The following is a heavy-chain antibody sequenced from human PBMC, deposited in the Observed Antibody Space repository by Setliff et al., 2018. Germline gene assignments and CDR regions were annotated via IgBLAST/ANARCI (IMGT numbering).Heavy chain of an antibody. Sequence: ASVKVSCKASGYSFSDFYIHWVRQVPGRGPEWVGSINPKSGVTRYVQKFQGRVTITRYTSISTAYMELSSLGSEDTAVYYCAGGQPLVRKYYYYMDVWGKGTTVTVSS. CDR2: INPKSGVT. D-gene: IGHD3-10*01. CDR1: GYSFSDFY. J-gene: IGHJ6*03. CDR3: AGGQPLVRKYYYYMDV. V-gene: IGHV1-2*02.